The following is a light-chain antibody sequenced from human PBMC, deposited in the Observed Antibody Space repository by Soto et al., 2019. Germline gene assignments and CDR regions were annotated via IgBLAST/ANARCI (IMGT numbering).Light chain of an antibody. Sequence: QSVLTQPPSVSGAPGPRVTISCTGSSSNIGAGYDVHWYHQLPGTAPKLLIYGNSNRPSGVPDRFSGSKSGTSASLAIPGLQAEDEADYCCQFYDSSLSGWVFGGGAQRTV. V-gene: IGLV1-40*01. J-gene: IGLJ3*02. CDR3: QFYDSSLSGWV. CDR1: SSNIGAGYD. CDR2: GNS.